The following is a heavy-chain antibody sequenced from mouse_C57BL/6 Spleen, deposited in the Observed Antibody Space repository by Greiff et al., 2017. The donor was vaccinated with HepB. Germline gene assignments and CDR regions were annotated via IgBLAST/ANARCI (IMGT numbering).Heavy chain of an antibody. CDR3: ASGGDYGYDRAWFAY. V-gene: IGHV1-80*01. CDR1: GYAFSSYW. CDR2: IYPGDGDT. J-gene: IGHJ3*01. Sequence: VQLQQSGAELVKPGASVKISCKASGYAFSSYWMNWVKQRPGEGLEWIGQIYPGDGDTNYNGKFKGKATLTADKSSSTAYMQLSSLTSEDSAVYSCASGGDYGYDRAWFAYWGQGTLVTVSA. D-gene: IGHD2-2*01.